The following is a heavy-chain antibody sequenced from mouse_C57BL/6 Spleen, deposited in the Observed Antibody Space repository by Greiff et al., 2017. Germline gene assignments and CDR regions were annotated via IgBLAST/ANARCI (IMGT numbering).Heavy chain of an antibody. CDR1: GFTFSDYG. CDR3: ARWLLLYAMDY. J-gene: IGHJ4*01. Sequence: EVKLMESGGGLVKPGGSLKLSCAASGFTFSDYGMHWVRQAPEKGLEWVAYISSGSSTIYYADTVKGRFTISRDNAKNTLFLQMTSLRSEDTAMYYCARWLLLYAMDYWGQGTSVTVSS. V-gene: IGHV5-17*01. D-gene: IGHD2-3*01. CDR2: ISSGSSTI.